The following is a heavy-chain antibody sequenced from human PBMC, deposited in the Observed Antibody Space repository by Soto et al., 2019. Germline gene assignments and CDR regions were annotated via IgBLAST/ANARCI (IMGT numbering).Heavy chain of an antibody. D-gene: IGHD4-4*01. Sequence: PSETLSLTCAVYGGSFSGYYWSWIRQPPGKGLEWTGEINHSGSTNYNPSLKSRVTISVDTSKNQFSLKLSSVTAADTAVYYCARGFLTPVDYWGQGTLVTVSS. V-gene: IGHV4-34*01. CDR2: INHSGST. CDR3: ARGFLTPVDY. CDR1: GGSFSGYY. J-gene: IGHJ4*02.